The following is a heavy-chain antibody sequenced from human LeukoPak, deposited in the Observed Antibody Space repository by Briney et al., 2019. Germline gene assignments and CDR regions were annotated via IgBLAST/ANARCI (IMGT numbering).Heavy chain of an antibody. V-gene: IGHV4-39*07. CDR2: FFYSGST. Sequence: SETLSLTCTVSGGSISSSSYYWGWIRQPPGKGLEWIGSFFYSGSTYYNPSLKSRVTISVDTSKNQFSLKLSSVTAADTAVYYCARNEHYDSWSGYLGYFDYWGQGTLVTVSS. J-gene: IGHJ4*02. D-gene: IGHD3-3*01. CDR1: GGSISSSSYY. CDR3: ARNEHYDSWSGYLGYFDY.